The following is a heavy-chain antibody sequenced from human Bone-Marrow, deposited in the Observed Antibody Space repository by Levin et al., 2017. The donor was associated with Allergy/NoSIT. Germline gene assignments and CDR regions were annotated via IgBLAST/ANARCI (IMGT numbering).Heavy chain of an antibody. CDR2: IYWDDDL. CDR1: GVSLDTYGMG. CDR3: AHRRKLPRGGEWLPVDS. V-gene: IGHV2-5*02. Sequence: VSGPTLVKPTQTLTLTCTVSGVSLDTYGMGVAWIRQPPGKALEWLAIIYWDDDLRYSPSLRDRLTITRDTSPNQVVLPMTNMDPVDTATYYCAHRRKLPRGGEWLPVDSWGQGTPVTVSS. J-gene: IGHJ4*02. D-gene: IGHD3-16*01.